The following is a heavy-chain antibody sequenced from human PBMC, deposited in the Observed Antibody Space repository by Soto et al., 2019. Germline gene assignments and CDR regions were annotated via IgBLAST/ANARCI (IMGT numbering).Heavy chain of an antibody. CDR2: IYYSGST. Sequence: SETLSLTCTVSGGSISSYYWSWIRQPPGKGLEWIGYIYYSGSTNYNPSLKSRVTISVDTSKNQFSLKLSSVTAADTAVYYCASASPGYCSGGSCYSVGAFDIWGQGTMVTVSS. D-gene: IGHD2-15*01. V-gene: IGHV4-59*12. CDR3: ASASPGYCSGGSCYSVGAFDI. CDR1: GGSISSYY. J-gene: IGHJ3*02.